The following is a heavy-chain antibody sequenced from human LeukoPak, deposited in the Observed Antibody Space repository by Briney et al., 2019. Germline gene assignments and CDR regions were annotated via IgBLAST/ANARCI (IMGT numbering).Heavy chain of an antibody. Sequence: KPSETLSLTCTVSGASISRYYWSWIRQPPGKALEWIGHISYRGSTNYNPSLNSRVTVSVDTSQSQFSLKLSSVTAADTAVYYCARVPTVTFFDYWGQGTLVTVSS. D-gene: IGHD4-17*01. CDR3: ARVPTVTFFDY. V-gene: IGHV4-59*01. J-gene: IGHJ4*02. CDR1: GASISRYY. CDR2: ISYRGST.